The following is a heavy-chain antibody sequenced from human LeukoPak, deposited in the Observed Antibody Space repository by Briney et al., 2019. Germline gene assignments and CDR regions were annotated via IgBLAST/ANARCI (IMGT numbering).Heavy chain of an antibody. J-gene: IGHJ4*02. Sequence: PGGSLRLSCAASGFTFSNYAMSWVRQAPGKGLEWVSFIRYDGSNKYYADSVKGRFTISRDNSKNTLFLQMNSLRTEDTAVYYCAKDEWQQLPRYFDYWGQGTLVTVSS. V-gene: IGHV3-30*02. CDR1: GFTFSNYA. D-gene: IGHD6-13*01. CDR2: IRYDGSNK. CDR3: AKDEWQQLPRYFDY.